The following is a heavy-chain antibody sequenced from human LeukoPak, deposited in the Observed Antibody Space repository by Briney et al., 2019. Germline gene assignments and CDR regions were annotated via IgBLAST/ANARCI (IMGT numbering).Heavy chain of an antibody. CDR1: GFTFSSYG. Sequence: GRSLRLSCAASGFTFSSYGMHWVRQAPGKGLEWVAVIWFDGGNENYADSVKGRFTISRDNSKNTVYLQMNSQRVEDTAVYHCARGSYGLGSYGPLDYWGQGALVTVSS. J-gene: IGHJ4*02. CDR3: ARGSYGLGSYGPLDY. V-gene: IGHV3-33*01. CDR2: IWFDGGNE. D-gene: IGHD3-10*01.